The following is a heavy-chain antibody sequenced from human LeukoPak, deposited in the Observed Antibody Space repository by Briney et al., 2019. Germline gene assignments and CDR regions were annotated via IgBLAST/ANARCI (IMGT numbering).Heavy chain of an antibody. Sequence: SETLSLTCTVSGGSISSYYWSWIRQPPGKGLEWIGYIYYSGSTNYNPSLKSRVTISVDTSKNQFSLKLSSVTAADTAVYYCARMRTFDSSGYYREFAFDIWGQGTMVTVSS. CDR1: GGSISSYY. CDR2: IYYSGST. D-gene: IGHD3-22*01. CDR3: ARMRTFDSSGYYREFAFDI. J-gene: IGHJ3*02. V-gene: IGHV4-59*08.